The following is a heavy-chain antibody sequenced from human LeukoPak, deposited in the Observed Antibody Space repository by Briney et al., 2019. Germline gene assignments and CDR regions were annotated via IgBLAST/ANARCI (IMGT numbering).Heavy chain of an antibody. V-gene: IGHV4-59*01. CDR2: IYHSGNT. Sequence: SETLSLTCTVSGGSISSYYWSWIRQPPGKGLEWIGYIYHSGNTYYNPSLKSRVTISIHNSKNQFSLKVNSVTAADTAVYYCARDRNYYDSSGPPYYYSALDVWGQGTTVTVSS. D-gene: IGHD3-22*01. CDR3: ARDRNYYDSSGPPYYYSALDV. J-gene: IGHJ6*02. CDR1: GGSISSYY.